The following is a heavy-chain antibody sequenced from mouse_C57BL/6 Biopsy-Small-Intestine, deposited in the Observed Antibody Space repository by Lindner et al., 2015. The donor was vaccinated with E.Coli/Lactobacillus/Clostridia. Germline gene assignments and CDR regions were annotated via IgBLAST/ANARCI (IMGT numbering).Heavy chain of an antibody. V-gene: IGHV1-9*01. CDR1: GYTFTGYW. J-gene: IGHJ2*01. Sequence: VQLQESGAELMKPGASVKLSCKATGYTFTGYWIEWVKQRPGHGLEWIGENLPGSISSNYNEKFEGKAAFTADTSSNTAYIQLSSLTTEDSAIYYCARRWAYYFDYWGQGTTLTVSS. CDR2: NLPGSISS. CDR3: ARRWAYYFDY.